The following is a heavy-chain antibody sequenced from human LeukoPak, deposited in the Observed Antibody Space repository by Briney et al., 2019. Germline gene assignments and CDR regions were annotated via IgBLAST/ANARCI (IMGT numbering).Heavy chain of an antibody. J-gene: IGHJ4*02. D-gene: IGHD3-10*01. CDR2: ISGSGVIT. V-gene: IGHV3-23*01. Sequence: GGSLRLSCAASEFSVGSNYMTWVRQTPGKGLEWVSSISGSGVITYYTDSVKGRFTISRDNSKSTLYIQMNSLRAEDTAVYYCARAKPKNMVRGLIMRRESRYYFDYWGQGTLVTVSS. CDR1: EFSVGSNY. CDR3: ARAKPKNMVRGLIMRRESRYYFDY.